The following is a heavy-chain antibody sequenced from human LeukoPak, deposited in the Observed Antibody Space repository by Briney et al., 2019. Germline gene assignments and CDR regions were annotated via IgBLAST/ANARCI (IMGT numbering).Heavy chain of an antibody. CDR2: IKQDGSEK. J-gene: IGHJ4*02. CDR1: GFAFSSYW. V-gene: IGHV3-7*01. D-gene: IGHD6-19*01. CDR3: ASEGSGWSFAYY. Sequence: GGSLRLSCAASGFAFSSYWMSWVRQAPGKGLEWVANIKQDGSEKYYVDSVKGRLTISRDNAKNSLYLQMNSLRAEDTAVYYCASEGSGWSFAYYWGQGTLVTVSS.